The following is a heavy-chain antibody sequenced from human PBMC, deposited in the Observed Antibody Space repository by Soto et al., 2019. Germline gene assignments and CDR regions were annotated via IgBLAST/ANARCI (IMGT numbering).Heavy chain of an antibody. D-gene: IGHD3-3*01. CDR1: GFTFSNAW. Sequence: EVQLVESGGGLVKPGGSLRLSCAASGFTFSNAWMSWVRQAPGKGLEWVGRIKSKTDGGTTDYAAPVKGRFTISRDDSXXXXXXXXXXXXXXXXXXXXXXXXXLVLRFLEWAFDPWGQGTLVTVSS. J-gene: IGHJ5*02. CDR2: IKSKTDGGTT. V-gene: IGHV3-15*01. CDR3: XXXXLVLRFLEWAFDP.